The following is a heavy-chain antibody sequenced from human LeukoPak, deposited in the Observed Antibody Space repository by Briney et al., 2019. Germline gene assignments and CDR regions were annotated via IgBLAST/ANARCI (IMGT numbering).Heavy chain of an antibody. Sequence: SETLSLTCTVSGGSISSYYWSWIRQPPWKGLEWIGYIYYSGSTNYNPSLKSRVTMSVDKSKNQFSLKLSSVTAADTAVYYCASAEPRGIIWYPYWGQGTLVTVSS. D-gene: IGHD6-13*01. CDR3: ASAEPRGIIWYPY. CDR1: GGSISSYY. CDR2: IYYSGST. J-gene: IGHJ4*02. V-gene: IGHV4-59*12.